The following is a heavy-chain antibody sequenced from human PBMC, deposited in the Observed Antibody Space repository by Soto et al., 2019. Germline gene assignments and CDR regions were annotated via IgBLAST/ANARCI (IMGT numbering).Heavy chain of an antibody. CDR3: ARDVRYYYGSGYYYYYMDV. Sequence: GGSLRLSCAASGFTFSSYSMNWVRQAPGKGLEWVSSISSSSSYIYYADSVKGRFTISGDNAKNSLYRQMNSLRAEDTAVYYWARDVRYYYGSGYYYYYMDVWGKGTTVTVSS. J-gene: IGHJ6*03. CDR2: ISSSSSYI. V-gene: IGHV3-21*01. D-gene: IGHD3-10*01. CDR1: GFTFSSYS.